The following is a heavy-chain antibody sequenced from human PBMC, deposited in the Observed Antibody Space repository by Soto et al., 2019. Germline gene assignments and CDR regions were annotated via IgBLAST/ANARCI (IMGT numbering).Heavy chain of an antibody. Sequence: QVQLVQSGAEVKKPGASVKVSCKASGYTFTSYYMHWVRQAPGQGLEWMGIINPSGGSTSYAQKYQGRVTMTRDPSTSTVYMELSSLRSGNTAVYYCARDRFDYGGQGTLVTVSS. V-gene: IGHV1-46*01. J-gene: IGHJ4*02. CDR2: INPSGGST. CDR1: GYTFTSYY. CDR3: ARDRFDY.